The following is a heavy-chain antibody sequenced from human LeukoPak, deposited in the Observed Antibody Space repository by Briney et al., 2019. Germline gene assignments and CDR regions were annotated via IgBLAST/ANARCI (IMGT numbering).Heavy chain of an antibody. Sequence: KPSETLSLTCTVSGGSISSRSCCWGWIRQPPGKGLEWIGTIYYSGSTYYNPSLKSRVTISVDTSKNQFSLRLSSVTAADTAVYYCARQVYSGTHYSDYWGQGTLVTVSS. CDR1: GGSISSRSCC. J-gene: IGHJ4*02. CDR3: ARQVYSGTHYSDY. CDR2: IYYSGST. D-gene: IGHD1-26*01. V-gene: IGHV4-39*01.